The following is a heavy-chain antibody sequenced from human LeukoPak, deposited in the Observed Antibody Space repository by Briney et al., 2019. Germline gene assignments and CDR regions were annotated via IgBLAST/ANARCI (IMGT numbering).Heavy chain of an antibody. Sequence: GESLKISCKGSGYSFTSYWIGWVRQMPGKGLEWMGLVYPGDSHTRYSPSFQGQVTISADKSIGTAFLQWGSLKASDTAMYYCVTRRWLDDNSEYYYYMDVWGKGTTVIVSS. CDR2: VYPGDSHT. D-gene: IGHD5-24*01. CDR1: GYSFTSYW. V-gene: IGHV5-51*01. J-gene: IGHJ6*03. CDR3: VTRRWLDDNSEYYYYMDV.